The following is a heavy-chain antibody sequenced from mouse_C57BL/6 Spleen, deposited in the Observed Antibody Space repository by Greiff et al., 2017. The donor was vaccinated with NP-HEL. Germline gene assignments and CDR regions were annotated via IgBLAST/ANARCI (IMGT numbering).Heavy chain of an antibody. Sequence: QVQLQQSGAELARPGASVKLSCKASGYTFTSYGISWVKQRPGQGLEWIGEIYPRSGNTYYNEKFKGKATLTADKSSSTAYMELRSLTSEDSAVYFCANYYGSSYVNAMDYWGQGTSVTVSS. J-gene: IGHJ4*01. CDR2: IYPRSGNT. CDR3: ANYYGSSYVNAMDY. CDR1: GYTFTSYG. D-gene: IGHD1-1*01. V-gene: IGHV1-81*01.